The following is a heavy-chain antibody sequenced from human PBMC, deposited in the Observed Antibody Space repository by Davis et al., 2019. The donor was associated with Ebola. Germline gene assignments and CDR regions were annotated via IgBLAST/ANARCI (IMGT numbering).Heavy chain of an antibody. V-gene: IGHV4-59*11. Sequence: PGGSLRLSCTVSGGSISSHYWSWIRQPPGKGLEWIGYIYYSGSTNYNPSLKSRVTISVDTSKNQFSLKLSSVTAADTAVYYCARGAYCSSTSCYVFGYYYYGMDVWGQGTTVTVSS. CDR1: GGSISSHY. CDR3: ARGAYCSSTSCYVFGYYYYGMDV. D-gene: IGHD2-2*01. J-gene: IGHJ6*02. CDR2: IYYSGST.